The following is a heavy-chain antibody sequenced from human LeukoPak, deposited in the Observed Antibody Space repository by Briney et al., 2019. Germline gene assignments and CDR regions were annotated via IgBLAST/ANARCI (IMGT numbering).Heavy chain of an antibody. CDR1: GFTLSSYE. CDR2: VYYTGST. V-gene: IGHV4-59*01. D-gene: IGHD3-10*01. J-gene: IGHJ4*02. CDR3: ARGSGDGFDY. Sequence: LRLSCIASGFTLSSYEMSWIRQASGKGLEWIGYVYYTGSTSYSPSLSSRLTISIDLSKTQFSLEMHSVTAADTAVSFCARGSGDGFDYWGQGSLVTVSS.